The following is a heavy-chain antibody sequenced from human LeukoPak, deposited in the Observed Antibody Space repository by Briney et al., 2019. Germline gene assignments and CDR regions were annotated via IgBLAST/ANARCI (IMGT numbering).Heavy chain of an antibody. Sequence: SETLSLTCAVYGGSFSGYYWSWIRQPPGKGLEWIGYIYYSGSTNYNPSLKSRVTISVDTSKNQFSLKLSSVTAADTAVYYCARVLGGLFDYWGQGTLVTVSS. V-gene: IGHV4-59*01. D-gene: IGHD2-15*01. CDR3: ARVLGGLFDY. CDR2: IYYSGST. J-gene: IGHJ4*02. CDR1: GGSFSGYY.